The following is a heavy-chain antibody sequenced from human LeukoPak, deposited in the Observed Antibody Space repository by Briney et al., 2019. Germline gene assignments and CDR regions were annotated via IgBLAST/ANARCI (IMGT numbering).Heavy chain of an antibody. Sequence: SQTLSLTCAVSGGSISSGGYSWSWIRQPPGKGLEWIGYIYRSGSTYYNPSLKSRVTISVDRSKNQFSLKLSSVTAADTAVYYCARGGDDSSGIDYWGQGTLVTVSS. V-gene: IGHV4-30-2*01. D-gene: IGHD3-22*01. J-gene: IGHJ4*02. CDR2: IYRSGST. CDR3: ARGGDDSSGIDY. CDR1: GGSISSGGYS.